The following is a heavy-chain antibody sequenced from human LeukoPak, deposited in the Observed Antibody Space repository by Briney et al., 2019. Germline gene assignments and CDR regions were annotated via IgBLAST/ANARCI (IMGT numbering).Heavy chain of an antibody. Sequence: GGALRLTFAATRFTYSCYAMSWLRQAPGKGLEWVSAISGSGGRTYYADSVKGRFTISRDNSKNTLYLQMNSLRAEDTAVYYCAKGERGSLDYWGQGTLVTVSS. V-gene: IGHV3-23*01. CDR3: AKGERGSLDY. J-gene: IGHJ4*02. D-gene: IGHD1-26*01. CDR1: RFTYSCYA. CDR2: ISGSGGRT.